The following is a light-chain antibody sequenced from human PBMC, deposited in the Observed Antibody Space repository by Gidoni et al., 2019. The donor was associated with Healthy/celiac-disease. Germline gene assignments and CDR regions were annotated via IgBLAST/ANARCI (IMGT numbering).Light chain of an antibody. Sequence: ELVLTQSPGTLSLSPGERATLPCRASQSGSSSYLAWYQQKPGQAPRLLIYGASSRATGIPDRFSGSGSGTDFTLTISRLEPEDFAVYYCQQYGSSPRAFGGGTKVEIK. CDR3: QQYGSSPRA. CDR1: QSGSSSY. CDR2: GAS. J-gene: IGKJ4*01. V-gene: IGKV3-20*01.